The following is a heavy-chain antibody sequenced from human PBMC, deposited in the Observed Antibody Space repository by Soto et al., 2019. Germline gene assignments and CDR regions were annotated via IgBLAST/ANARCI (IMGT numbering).Heavy chain of an antibody. CDR2: ISYDGSNK. Sequence: PGGSLRLSCSASGVTFSSCGMPWVRQAPVKGLEWVAVISYDGSNKYYADSVKGRFTISRDNSKNTLYLQMNSLRAEDTAVYYCAKDVEALARVGGMDVWGQGTTVTVSS. J-gene: IGHJ6*02. D-gene: IGHD6-6*01. CDR3: AKDVEALARVGGMDV. V-gene: IGHV3-30*18. CDR1: GVTFSSCG.